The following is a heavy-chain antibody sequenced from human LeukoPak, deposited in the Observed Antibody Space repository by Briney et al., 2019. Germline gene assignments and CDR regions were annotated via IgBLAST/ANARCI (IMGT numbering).Heavy chain of an antibody. CDR3: AYGATETGWFDP. Sequence: GASVKVSFKASGYTFTSYYMHWVRQAPGQGLEWMGIINPSGGSTSYAQKFPGRVTMTRDMSTSTVYMELSSLRSEDTAVYYCAYGATETGWFDPWGQGTLVTVSS. D-gene: IGHD4/OR15-4a*01. J-gene: IGHJ5*02. CDR1: GYTFTSYY. CDR2: INPSGGST. V-gene: IGHV1-46*01.